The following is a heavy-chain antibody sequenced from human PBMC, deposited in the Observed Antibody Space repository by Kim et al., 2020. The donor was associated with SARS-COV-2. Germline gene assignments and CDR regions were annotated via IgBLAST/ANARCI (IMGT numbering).Heavy chain of an antibody. CDR2: FDPEDGET. D-gene: IGHD2-2*01. Sequence: ASVKVSCKVSGYTLTELSMHWVRQAPGKGLEWMGGFDPEDGETIYAQKFQGRVTMTEDTSTDTAYMELSSLRSEDTAVYYCATLKRDIVVVPAPEIYYYYYGMDVWGQGTTVTVSS. V-gene: IGHV1-24*01. CDR3: ATLKRDIVVVPAPEIYYYYYGMDV. J-gene: IGHJ6*02. CDR1: GYTLTELS.